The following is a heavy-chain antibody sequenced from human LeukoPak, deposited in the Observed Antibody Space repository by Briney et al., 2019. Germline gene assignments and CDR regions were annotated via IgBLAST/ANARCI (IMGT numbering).Heavy chain of an antibody. CDR3: ARVSMAAAGTRIFDY. D-gene: IGHD6-13*01. CDR1: GYSFTGYF. Sequence: GASVKVSCKASGYSFTGYFIHWVRQGPGQGLEWMGWINPNNGATNYAQKFQGRVTLTRDASISTAFMEVTSLRSDDTAVYYCARVSMAAAGTRIFDYWGQGTLVTVSS. J-gene: IGHJ4*02. V-gene: IGHV1-2*02. CDR2: INPNNGAT.